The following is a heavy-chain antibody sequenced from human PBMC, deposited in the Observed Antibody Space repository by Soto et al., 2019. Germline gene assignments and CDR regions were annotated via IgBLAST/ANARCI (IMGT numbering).Heavy chain of an antibody. CDR1: GYTLTELS. D-gene: IGHD3-22*01. Sequence: ASVKVSCKVSGYTLTELSMHWVRQAPGKGLEWMGGFDPEDGETIYAQKFQGRVTMTEDTSTDTACMELSSLRSEDTAVYYCATLSNCYDSSGYYHMDVWGQGTTVTVCS. V-gene: IGHV1-24*01. CDR3: ATLSNCYDSSGYYHMDV. CDR2: FDPEDGET. J-gene: IGHJ6*02.